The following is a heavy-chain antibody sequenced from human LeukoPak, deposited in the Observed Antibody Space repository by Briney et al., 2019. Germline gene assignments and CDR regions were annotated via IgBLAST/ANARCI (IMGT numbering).Heavy chain of an antibody. V-gene: IGHV3-7*01. CDR1: GFTFSSYW. CDR3: ARDRVWGSYRWYSFDY. J-gene: IGHJ4*02. Sequence: GGSLRLSCAASGFTFSSYWMSWVRQAPGKGLEWVANIKQDGSEKYYVDSVKGRFTISRDNAKNSLYLQMNSLRAEDTAVYYCARDRVWGSYRWYSFDYWGQGTLVTVSS. CDR2: IKQDGSEK. D-gene: IGHD3-16*02.